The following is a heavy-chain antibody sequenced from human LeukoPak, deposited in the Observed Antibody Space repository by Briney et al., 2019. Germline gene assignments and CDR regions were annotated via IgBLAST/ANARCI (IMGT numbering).Heavy chain of an antibody. CDR2: ISSSGSTI. CDR3: AKSSYSGSYYCWDY. D-gene: IGHD1-26*01. J-gene: IGHJ4*02. V-gene: IGHV3-11*01. CDR1: GFTFSDYY. Sequence: PGGSLRLSCAASGFTFSDYYMSWIRQAPGKGLEWVSYISSSGSTIYYADSVKGRFTISRDNAKNSLYLQMNSLRAEDTAVYYCAKSSYSGSYYCWDYWGQGTLVTVSS.